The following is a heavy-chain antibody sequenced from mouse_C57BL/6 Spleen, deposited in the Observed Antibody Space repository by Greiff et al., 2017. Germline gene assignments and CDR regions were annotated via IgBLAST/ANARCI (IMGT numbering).Heavy chain of an antibody. J-gene: IGHJ4*01. V-gene: IGHV3-1*01. D-gene: IGHD2-3*01. CDR1: GYSITSGYD. Sequence: EVKLQESGPGMVKPSQSLSLTCTVTGYSITSGYDWHLIRHLPGNKLEWMGYISYSGSTNYNPSLKSRISITHDTSKNHFFLKLNSVTTEDTATYYCAREMDDGAMDYWGQGTSVTVSS. CDR3: AREMDDGAMDY. CDR2: ISYSGST.